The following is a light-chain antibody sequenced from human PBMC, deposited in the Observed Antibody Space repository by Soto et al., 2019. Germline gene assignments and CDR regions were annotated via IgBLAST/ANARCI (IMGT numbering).Light chain of an antibody. V-gene: IGKV1-39*01. J-gene: IGKJ5*01. CDR2: AAS. CDR1: QNINSY. CDR3: QQSYNNPT. Sequence: DIQMTPSPSSLSASVGDRVTITCRASQNINSYLNWYQHKPGKAPNLLIYAASSLQSGVPSRFSGSGSGTHFTLTISSLQPEDSAIYYCQQSYNNPTFGQGIRLEI.